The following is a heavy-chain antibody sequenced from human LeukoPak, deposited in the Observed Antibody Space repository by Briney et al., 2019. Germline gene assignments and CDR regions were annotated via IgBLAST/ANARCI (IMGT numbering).Heavy chain of an antibody. Sequence: GGSLRLSCAASGFTFSSYAMNWVRQAPGRGLEWVSTIIGSGVSTFYADSVKGRFTISRDNSKNTLYLQVNSLRAEDTAVYYCAKDLRAHCSSTSCYLNWFDPWGQGTLVTVSS. J-gene: IGHJ5*02. CDR2: IIGSGVST. D-gene: IGHD2-2*01. CDR3: AKDLRAHCSSTSCYLNWFDP. V-gene: IGHV3-23*01. CDR1: GFTFSSYA.